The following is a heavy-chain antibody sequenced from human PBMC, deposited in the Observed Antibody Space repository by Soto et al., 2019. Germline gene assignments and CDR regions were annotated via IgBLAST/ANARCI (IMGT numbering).Heavy chain of an antibody. CDR2: IIPIFGTA. CDR1: GGTFSSYA. V-gene: IGHV1-69*12. CDR3: ALCGDCYSNWGYYYLYGMGV. Sequence: QVQLVQSGAEVKKPGSSVKVSCKASGGTFSSYAISWVRQAPGQGLEWMGGIIPIFGTANYAQKFQGRVTISAGESTSTAYMELSSLRSDDTAVYYCALCGDCYSNWGYYYLYGMGVWVQGTTVTVSS. J-gene: IGHJ6*02. D-gene: IGHD2-21*02.